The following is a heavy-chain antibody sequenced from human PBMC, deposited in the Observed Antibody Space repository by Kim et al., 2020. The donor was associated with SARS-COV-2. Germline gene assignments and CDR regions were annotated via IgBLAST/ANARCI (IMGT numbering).Heavy chain of an antibody. V-gene: IGHV4-31*03. CDR1: GGSISSGGYY. J-gene: IGHJ3*02. D-gene: IGHD3-10*01. CDR3: ARVAYYGSGSYFAFDI. Sequence: SETLSLTCTVSGGSISSGGYYWSWIRQHPGKGLEWIGYIYYSGSTYYNPSLKSRVTISVDTSKNQFSLKLSSVTAADTAVYYCARVAYYGSGSYFAFDIWGQGRMVTVSS. CDR2: IYYSGST.